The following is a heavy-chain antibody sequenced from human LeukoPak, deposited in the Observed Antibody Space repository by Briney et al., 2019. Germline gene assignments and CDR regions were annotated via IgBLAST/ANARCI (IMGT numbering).Heavy chain of an antibody. J-gene: IGHJ4*02. D-gene: IGHD3-10*01. CDR1: GGSISTYY. Sequence: SETLSLTCSVSGGSISTYYWSWIRQPPGKGLEWIGYSYHGGGTNYNPSLKSRVTVSVDTSKNQFSLKLSSVTAADTALYYRARVGSGSFDYWGQGTLVTVSS. CDR2: SYHGGGT. V-gene: IGHV4-59*01. CDR3: ARVGSGSFDY.